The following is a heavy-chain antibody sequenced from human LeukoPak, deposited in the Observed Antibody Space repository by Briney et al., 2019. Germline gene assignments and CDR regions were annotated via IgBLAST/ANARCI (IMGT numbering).Heavy chain of an antibody. D-gene: IGHD1-7*01. CDR2: INPDGSMT. V-gene: IGHV3-74*03. CDR3: VRALTGTDDF. CDR1: AFTFSTSW. Sequence: GGSLRLSCTASAFTFSTSWMHWVRQAPGKGLVWVSRINPDGSMTTYVDSVKGRFTISRDNAKNTLYLQMNSLRVEDTAVYYCVRALTGTDDFWGQGTLVTVSS. J-gene: IGHJ4*02.